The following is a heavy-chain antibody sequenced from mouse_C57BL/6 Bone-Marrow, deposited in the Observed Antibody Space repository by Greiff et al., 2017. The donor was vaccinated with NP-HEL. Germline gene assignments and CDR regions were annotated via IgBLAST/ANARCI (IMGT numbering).Heavy chain of an antibody. CDR3: TTKLRSFDY. CDR1: GFNIKDDY. J-gene: IGHJ2*01. Sequence: VQLKQSGAELVRPGASVKLSCTASGFNIKDDYMHWVKQRPEQGLEWIGWIDPENGDTEYASKFQGKATITADTSSNTAYLQLSSLTSEDTAVYYCTTKLRSFDYWGQGTTLTVSS. V-gene: IGHV14-4*01. D-gene: IGHD1-1*01. CDR2: IDPENGDT.